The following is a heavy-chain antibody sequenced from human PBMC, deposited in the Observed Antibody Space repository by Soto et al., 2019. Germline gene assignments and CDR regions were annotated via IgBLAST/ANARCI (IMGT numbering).Heavy chain of an antibody. D-gene: IGHD6-13*01. V-gene: IGHV4-39*01. CDR2: IYYSGNT. J-gene: IGHJ4*02. Sequence: PSETLSLTCTVSGGSLGSSSYYCGWIRQSPGKGLEWIGNIYYSGNTFYNPSLKSRVTISVDTSKNQFYLHLSSVTAADTAIFYCASIAAPGTTHFDFWGQGTLVTVSS. CDR1: GGSLGSSSYY. CDR3: ASIAAPGTTHFDF.